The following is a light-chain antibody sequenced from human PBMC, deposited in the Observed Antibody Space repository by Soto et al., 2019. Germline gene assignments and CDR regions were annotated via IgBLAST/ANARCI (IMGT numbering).Light chain of an antibody. CDR3: QQYGSSPRT. Sequence: ENVFTQFPGTLSLSPGDRATLSCRASQSLSSDSLAWYQQKPGQAPRLLIYGASSRATGIPDRFSGSGSGTDFTLTISRLEPEDFAVYYCQQYGSSPRTFGQGTKVDIK. CDR2: GAS. CDR1: QSLSSDS. J-gene: IGKJ1*01. V-gene: IGKV3-20*01.